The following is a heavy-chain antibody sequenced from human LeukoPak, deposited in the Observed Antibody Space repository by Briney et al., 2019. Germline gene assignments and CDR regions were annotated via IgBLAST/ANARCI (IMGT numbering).Heavy chain of an antibody. CDR2: IYTSGTT. Sequence: PSETLSLTCTVSGGSISNYYWSWIRQPAGKGLEWIGRIYTSGTTNSNPSLKSRVTVSVDTAKNQFSLKLSSVTAADTAVYYCARGPYQYYFDYWGQGTLVTVSP. V-gene: IGHV4-4*07. CDR3: ARGPYQYYFDY. CDR1: GGSISNYY. J-gene: IGHJ4*02. D-gene: IGHD2-2*01.